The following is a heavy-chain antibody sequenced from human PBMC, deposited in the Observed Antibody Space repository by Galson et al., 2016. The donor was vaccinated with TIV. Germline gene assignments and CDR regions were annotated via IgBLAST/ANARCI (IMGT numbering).Heavy chain of an antibody. D-gene: IGHD2-15*01. CDR1: EFTFSSYA. J-gene: IGHJ4*02. Sequence: SLRLSCAASEFTFSSYAMSWVRQAPGKGLEWVSSISSFGGSAYYAHSVKGRFTISRDNSQLFLRMNSLRAEDTAVYYCARDRFGAHEAGGSLFDYWGQGTLVTVSS. CDR3: ARDRFGAHEAGGSLFDY. V-gene: IGHV3-23*01. CDR2: ISSFGGSA.